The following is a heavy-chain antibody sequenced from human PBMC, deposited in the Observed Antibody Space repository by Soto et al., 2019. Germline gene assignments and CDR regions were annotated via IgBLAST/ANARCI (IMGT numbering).Heavy chain of an antibody. J-gene: IGHJ4*02. CDR1: GFTFSSYW. V-gene: IGHV3-74*01. Sequence: PRGSLRLSCAASGFTFSSYWMHLVRQAPGKGLVWVSRINTDGSSKSYADSVKGGFTVDRDKAKNMVYLKINSLRAEDTAVYYCARILGASWGQGTLVTVSS. CDR3: ARILGAS. D-gene: IGHD2-15*01. CDR2: INTDGSSK.